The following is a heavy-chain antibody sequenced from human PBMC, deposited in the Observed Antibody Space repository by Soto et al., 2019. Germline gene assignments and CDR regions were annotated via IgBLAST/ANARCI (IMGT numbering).Heavy chain of an antibody. J-gene: IGHJ4*02. Sequence: QVQLVQSGAEVKKPGASVKVSCKASGYTFINYGVSWVRQAPGRGLEWRGWISAYTGNTEYPQKFQGRVTMTTDTSTSTAYMELRSLRSDDTAVYYCARGMATMPFDYWGQGTLVTVSS. V-gene: IGHV1-18*01. CDR3: ARGMATMPFDY. D-gene: IGHD5-12*01. CDR2: ISAYTGNT. CDR1: GYTFINYG.